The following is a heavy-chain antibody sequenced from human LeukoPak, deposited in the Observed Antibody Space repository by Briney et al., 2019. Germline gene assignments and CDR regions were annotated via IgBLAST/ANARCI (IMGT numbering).Heavy chain of an antibody. J-gene: IGHJ3*02. CDR1: GGSFSGYY. D-gene: IGHD3-22*01. Sequence: SETLSLTCAVYGGSFSGYYWSWIRQPPGKGLEWIGYIYYSGSTNYNPSLKSRVTISVDTSKNQFSLKLSSVTAADTAVYYCARVDYYYDSSGYRRKGAFDIWGQGTMVTVSS. CDR3: ARVDYYYDSSGYRRKGAFDI. CDR2: IYYSGST. V-gene: IGHV4-59*01.